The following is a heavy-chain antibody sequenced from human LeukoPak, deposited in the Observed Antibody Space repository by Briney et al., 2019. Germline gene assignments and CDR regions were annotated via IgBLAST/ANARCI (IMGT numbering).Heavy chain of an antibody. V-gene: IGHV1-24*01. CDR3: ATVIAGSSGWYGWY. Sequence: GASVKVSCKVSGYTLTELSMHWVRQAPGKGLEWMGGLDPEDGETIYAQKFQGRVTMTEDTSTDTAYMELSSLRSEDTAVYYCATVIAGSSGWYGWYWGQGTLVTVSS. J-gene: IGHJ4*02. CDR1: GYTLTELS. D-gene: IGHD6-19*01. CDR2: LDPEDGET.